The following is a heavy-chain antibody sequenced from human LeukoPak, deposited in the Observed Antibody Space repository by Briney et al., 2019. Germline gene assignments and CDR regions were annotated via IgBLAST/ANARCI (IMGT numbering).Heavy chain of an antibody. D-gene: IGHD6-13*01. CDR1: GFTVSSNY. CDR2: INHSGSA. V-gene: IGHV4-34*08. J-gene: IGHJ4*02. CDR3: ARLGLYTSSWYRFYYFDY. Sequence: GSLRLSCAASGFTVSSNYMSWVRQAPGKGLEWVGDINHSGSASYNPSLKSRFTISVDTSKNQFSLKLSSVTAADTAVYYCARLGLYTSSWYRFYYFDYWGPETLVTVSS.